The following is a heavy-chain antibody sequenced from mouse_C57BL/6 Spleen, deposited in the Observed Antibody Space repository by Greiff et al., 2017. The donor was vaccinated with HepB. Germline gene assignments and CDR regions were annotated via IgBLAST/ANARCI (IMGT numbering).Heavy chain of an antibody. CDR2: INPNNGGT. V-gene: IGHV1-26*01. Sequence: EVQLQQSGPELVKPGASVKISCKASGYTFTDYYMNWVKQSHGKSLEWIGDINPNNGGTSYNQKFKGKATLTVDKSSSTAYMELRSLTSEDSAVYYCARDDGYPWFADWGQGTLVTVSA. D-gene: IGHD2-3*01. CDR1: GYTFTDYY. CDR3: ARDDGYPWFAD. J-gene: IGHJ3*01.